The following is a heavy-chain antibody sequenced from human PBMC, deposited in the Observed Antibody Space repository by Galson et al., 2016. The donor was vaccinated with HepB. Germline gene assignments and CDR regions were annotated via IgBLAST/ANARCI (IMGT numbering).Heavy chain of an antibody. J-gene: IGHJ4*02. CDR3: ARDVRVWGNCRFDY. CDR2: ISSGSSYI. V-gene: IGHV3-21*01. Sequence: FLRLSCAASGFTFSGYSMSWVRQAPGKGLEWVSSISSGSSYIYYAASVKGRFTVSRNNAWSSLSLQMHSLRAEDTAIYYCARDVRVWGNCRFDYWGRGTLVTVS. CDR1: GFTFSGYS. D-gene: IGHD3-16*02.